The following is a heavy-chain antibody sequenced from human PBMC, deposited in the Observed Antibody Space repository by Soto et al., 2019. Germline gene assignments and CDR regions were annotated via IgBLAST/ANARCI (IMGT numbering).Heavy chain of an antibody. Sequence: QVQLVQSGAEVKKPGASVKVSCKASGYTFTSYAMHWVRQAPGQRLEWMGWINAGNGNTKYSQKFQGRVTITRDTSASTAYTELSSLRSEDTAVYYCARGGLIAAFDPWGQGTLVTVSS. CDR3: ARGGLIAAFDP. CDR1: GYTFTSYA. D-gene: IGHD6-13*01. CDR2: INAGNGNT. V-gene: IGHV1-3*01. J-gene: IGHJ5*02.